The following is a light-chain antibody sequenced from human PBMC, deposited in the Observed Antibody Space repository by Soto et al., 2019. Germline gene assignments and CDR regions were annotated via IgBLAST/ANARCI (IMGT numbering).Light chain of an antibody. J-gene: IGKJ2*01. Sequence: DIQITQSPSTLSASVGDRVTITCRASQNINNWLAWFQQKPGEAPKLLIYDASTLESGVPSRFSGSGSGTEFTLTISSLKPDDYATYSCQHYNVYYMYTFGQGTKVDIK. CDR3: QHYNVYYMYT. CDR2: DAS. V-gene: IGKV1-5*01. CDR1: QNINNW.